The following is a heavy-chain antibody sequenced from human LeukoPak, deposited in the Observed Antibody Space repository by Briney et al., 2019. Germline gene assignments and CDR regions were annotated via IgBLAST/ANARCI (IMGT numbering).Heavy chain of an antibody. CDR2: IIPIFDTA. Sequence: GASVKVSCKASGGTFSSYAISWVRQAPGQGLEWIGGIIPIFDTANYAQRLQGRLSITADHFTSMSYMELSSLRSDDTAVYYCTRERSGSCNGTSCFTGARDAFDIWGQGTMVTVSS. CDR3: TRERSGSCNGTSCFTGARDAFDI. CDR1: GGTFSSYA. V-gene: IGHV1-69*13. J-gene: IGHJ3*02. D-gene: IGHD2-2*02.